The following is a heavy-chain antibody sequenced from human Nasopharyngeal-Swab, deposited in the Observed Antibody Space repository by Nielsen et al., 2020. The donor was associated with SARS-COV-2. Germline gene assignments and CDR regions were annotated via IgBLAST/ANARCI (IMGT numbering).Heavy chain of an antibody. J-gene: IGHJ6*02. V-gene: IGHV1-2*06. CDR3: AAPGGYCSSTSCYRAAYYYYYGMDV. D-gene: IGHD2-2*02. CDR1: GYTFTGYY. CDR2: INPNSGGT. Sequence: ASVKVSCKASGYTFTGYYMHWVRQAPGQGLEWTGRINPNSGGTNYAQKFQGRVTMTRDTSISIAYMELSRLRSDDTAVYYCAAPGGYCSSTSCYRAAYYYYYGMDVWGQGTTVTVSS.